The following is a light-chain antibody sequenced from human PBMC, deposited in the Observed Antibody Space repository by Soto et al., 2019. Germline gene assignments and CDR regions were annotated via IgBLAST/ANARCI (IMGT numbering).Light chain of an antibody. CDR1: QNVYNN. CDR3: RQSRNWPLT. J-gene: IGKJ4*01. CDR2: DAS. V-gene: IGKV3-15*01. Sequence: EIVMTQSPATLSVSPGEGATLSCKASQNVYNNLAWYQQRPGQPPRLLIYDASTRATGISARFSGSGYGTEFTLTISSLQSEDFAVYFRRQSRNWPLTFVGGTMV.